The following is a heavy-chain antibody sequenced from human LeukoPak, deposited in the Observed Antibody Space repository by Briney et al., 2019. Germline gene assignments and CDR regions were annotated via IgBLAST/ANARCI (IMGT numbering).Heavy chain of an antibody. J-gene: IGHJ4*02. CDR3: ARDVLYYYDSSGYYFDY. Sequence: PGGSLRLSCAASGFTFSDYYMSWIRQAPGEGLEWVSYISSSGSTIYYADSVKGRFTISRDNAKNSLYLQMNSLRAEDTAVYYCARDVLYYYDSSGYYFDYWGQGTLVTVSS. D-gene: IGHD3-22*01. V-gene: IGHV3-11*01. CDR2: ISSSGSTI. CDR1: GFTFSDYY.